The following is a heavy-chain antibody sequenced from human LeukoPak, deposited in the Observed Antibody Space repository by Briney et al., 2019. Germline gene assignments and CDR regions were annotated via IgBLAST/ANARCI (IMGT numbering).Heavy chain of an antibody. D-gene: IGHD6-13*01. CDR3: TRIPSSTSSWYYFDY. J-gene: IGHJ4*02. V-gene: IGHV3-74*01. CDR1: GFAFSSYW. CDR2: INSDGSST. Sequence: PGGSLRLSCAASGFAFSSYWMHWVRQAPGKGLVWVSRINSDGSSTTYADSVQGRFTISRDNSKNTLYLQMNSLRAEDTAVYYCTRIPSSTSSWYYFDYWGQGTLVTVSS.